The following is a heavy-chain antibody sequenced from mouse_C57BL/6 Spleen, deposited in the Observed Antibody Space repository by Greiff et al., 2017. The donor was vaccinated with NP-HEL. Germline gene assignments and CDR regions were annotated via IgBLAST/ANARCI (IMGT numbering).Heavy chain of an antibody. V-gene: IGHV3-1*01. Sequence: EVQGVESGPGMVKPSQSLSLTCTVTGYSITSGYDWHWIRHFPGNKLEWMGYISYSASTNYNPSLKSRISITHDTSKNHFFLKLNSVTTEDTATYYCARGPYYYGSRGGFDYWGQGTTLTVSS. CDR1: GYSITSGYD. CDR2: ISYSAST. J-gene: IGHJ2*01. CDR3: ARGPYYYGSRGGFDY. D-gene: IGHD1-1*01.